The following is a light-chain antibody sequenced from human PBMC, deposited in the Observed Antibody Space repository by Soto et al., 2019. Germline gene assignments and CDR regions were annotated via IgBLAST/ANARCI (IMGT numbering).Light chain of an antibody. CDR1: QSISSY. Sequence: DIQMTQSPSSLSAYVGDRVTITCRASQSISSYLNWYQQKPGKAPKLLIYAASSLQSGVPSRFSGSGSGTDFTLTISSLQPEDFATYYCQQANSFPLTFGGGTKV. CDR2: AAS. CDR3: QQANSFPLT. J-gene: IGKJ4*01. V-gene: IGKV1-39*01.